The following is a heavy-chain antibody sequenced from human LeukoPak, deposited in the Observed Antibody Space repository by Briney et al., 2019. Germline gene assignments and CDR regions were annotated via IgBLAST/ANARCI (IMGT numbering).Heavy chain of an antibody. Sequence: PSETLSLTCTVSGGSISSYYWSWIRQPPGKGLEWIGHIYYSGSTNYNASLKSRVTISVDTFKNQFSLKVSSVTAADTAVYYCARERTMVRGMSWFDPWGQGTLVTVSS. CDR2: IYYSGST. V-gene: IGHV4-59*01. CDR3: ARERTMVRGMSWFDP. CDR1: GGSISSYY. D-gene: IGHD3-10*01. J-gene: IGHJ5*02.